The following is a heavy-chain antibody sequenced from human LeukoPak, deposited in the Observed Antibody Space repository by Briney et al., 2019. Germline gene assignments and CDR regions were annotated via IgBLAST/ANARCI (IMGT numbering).Heavy chain of an antibody. D-gene: IGHD3-22*01. CDR2: INPSGGST. V-gene: IGHV1-46*01. Sequence: GASVKVSCKASGYTFTSYYMHWVRQAPGQGLEWMGIINPSGGSTSYAQKFQGRVTMTRDTSASTAYMELRSLRSDDTAVYYCARGPYYYDSSGYVLAFDIWGQGTMVTVSS. CDR1: GYTFTSYY. CDR3: ARGPYYYDSSGYVLAFDI. J-gene: IGHJ3*02.